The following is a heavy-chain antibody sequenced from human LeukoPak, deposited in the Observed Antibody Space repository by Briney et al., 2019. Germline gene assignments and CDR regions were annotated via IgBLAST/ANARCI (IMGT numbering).Heavy chain of an antibody. J-gene: IGHJ1*01. V-gene: IGHV4-34*01. CDR3: ARIGCGHSGSLCYNH. CDR2: IRLTEST. CDR1: GVSINDYY. Sequence: TSETLSLTCGVFGVSINDYYWGWIRQSPRKGLEWNGEIRLTESTRNNPSLESRVTMSVGTSENQLSLRLIFVTAADTAVYYCARIGCGHSGSLCYNHWGLGTLVTVSS. D-gene: IGHD2-21*01.